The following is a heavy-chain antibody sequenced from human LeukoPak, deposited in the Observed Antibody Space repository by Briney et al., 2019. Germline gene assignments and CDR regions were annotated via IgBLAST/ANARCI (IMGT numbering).Heavy chain of an antibody. CDR3: ARDPYGDYGFDY. Sequence: ASVKVSCKASGYTFTSYAMHWVRQAPGQRPEWMGWINAGNGNTKYSQKFQGRVTITRDTSASTAYMELSSLRSEDTAVYYCARDPYGDYGFDYWGQGTLVTVYS. CDR2: INAGNGNT. D-gene: IGHD4-17*01. J-gene: IGHJ4*02. V-gene: IGHV1-3*01. CDR1: GYTFTSYA.